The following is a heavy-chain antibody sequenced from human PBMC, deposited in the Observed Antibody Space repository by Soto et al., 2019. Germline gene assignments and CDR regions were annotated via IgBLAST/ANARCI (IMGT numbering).Heavy chain of an antibody. CDR2: ITAGSGNT. V-gene: IGHV1-3*01. J-gene: IGHJ4*02. D-gene: IGHD2-2*01. Sequence: ASVKVSCKASGYTSTKYGRHWVRQAPGQRLEWMGWITAGSGNTKYSQKFQGRITITRDTSASTVYMELSSLRSEDTAVYSCANHIIAIPGAKGLDYCGQRALVTV. CDR1: GYTSTKYG. CDR3: ANHIIAIPGAKGLDY.